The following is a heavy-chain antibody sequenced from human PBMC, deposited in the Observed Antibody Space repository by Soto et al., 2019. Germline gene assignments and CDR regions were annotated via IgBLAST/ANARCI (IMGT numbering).Heavy chain of an antibody. CDR2: ISYDGSNK. CDR3: AKERTVTGLTDV. Sequence: QVQLVGSGGGVVQPGRSLRLSCAASGFTFNSYGMDWVRQAPGKGLEWVAVISYDGSNKYYADSVKARFTISRDNSKNTLYLQMNSLRAEDTAVYYCAKERTVTGLTDVWGQGTTVTVSS. D-gene: IGHD4-17*01. CDR1: GFTFNSYG. V-gene: IGHV3-30*18. J-gene: IGHJ6*02.